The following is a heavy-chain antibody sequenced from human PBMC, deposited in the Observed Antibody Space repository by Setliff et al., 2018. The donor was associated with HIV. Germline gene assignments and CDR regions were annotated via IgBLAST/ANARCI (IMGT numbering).Heavy chain of an antibody. J-gene: IGHJ1*01. CDR2: IFHRGDT. CDR1: GSSISDHYW. V-gene: IGHV4-38-2*02. D-gene: IGHD3-3*02. CDR3: ARAAAGNTGPFVL. Sequence: SETLSLTCSVSGSSISDHYWWAWVRQAPGKGLEYIGTIFHRGDTNYNPSLKSRVTMSVDTSKNQFSLKLTSVTASDTAVYYCARAAAGNTGPFVLWGQGSPVTVSS.